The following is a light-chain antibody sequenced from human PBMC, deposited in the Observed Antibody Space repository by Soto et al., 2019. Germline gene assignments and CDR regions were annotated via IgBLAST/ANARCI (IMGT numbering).Light chain of an antibody. Sequence: EIVLTQSPDILSLSPGERATLSCRASQSVSTYLAWYQQKPGQAPRLLIYDASSRATGIPARFSGSGSGTDFTLTISSLEPEDFAVYFCQERSRWVAGTFGQGTKVEIK. J-gene: IGKJ2*02. CDR3: QERSRWVAGT. CDR1: QSVSTY. CDR2: DAS. V-gene: IGKV3-11*01.